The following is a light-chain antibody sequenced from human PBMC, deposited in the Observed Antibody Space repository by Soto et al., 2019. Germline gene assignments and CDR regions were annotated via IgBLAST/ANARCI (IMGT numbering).Light chain of an antibody. CDR2: GAS. J-gene: IGKJ3*01. CDR3: QQYGRLPPT. V-gene: IGKV3-20*01. CDR1: QRVTSPH. Sequence: ELVLTQSPGPLSLSPGERAPLSCRARQRVTSPHLAWYQQKPGQDPRLLSYGASTRDTGIPARVIGSGSGTEFTRTISSLQSEDFAVYYCQQYGRLPPTFGPGTKVDIK.